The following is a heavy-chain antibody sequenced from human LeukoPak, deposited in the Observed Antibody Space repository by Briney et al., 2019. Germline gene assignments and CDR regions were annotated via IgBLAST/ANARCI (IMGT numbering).Heavy chain of an antibody. CDR2: IYYSGST. CDR1: GGSISSGGYY. Sequence: SQTLSLTCTVSGGSISSGGYYWSWIRQHPGKGLEWIGYIYYSGSTYYNPSLKSRVTISVDTSKNQFFLKLSSVTAADTAVYYCARTTQLPERGDAFDIWGQGTMVTVSS. D-gene: IGHD2-2*01. CDR3: ARTTQLPERGDAFDI. J-gene: IGHJ3*02. V-gene: IGHV4-31*03.